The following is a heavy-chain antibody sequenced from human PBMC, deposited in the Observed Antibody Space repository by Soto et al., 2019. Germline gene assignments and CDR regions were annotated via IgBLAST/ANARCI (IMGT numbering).Heavy chain of an antibody. J-gene: IGHJ6*02. D-gene: IGHD3-3*01. CDR1: GFTFSNAW. V-gene: IGHV3-15*07. CDR3: TTGYDFWSGYYRYSYYYYGMDV. CDR2: IKSKTDGGTT. Sequence: GGSLRLSCAASGFTFSNAWMNWVRQAPGKGLEWVGRIKSKTDGGTTDYAAPVKGRFTISRDDSKNTLYLQMNSLKTEDTAVYYCTTGYDFWSGYYRYSYYYYGMDVWGQGTTVTVSS.